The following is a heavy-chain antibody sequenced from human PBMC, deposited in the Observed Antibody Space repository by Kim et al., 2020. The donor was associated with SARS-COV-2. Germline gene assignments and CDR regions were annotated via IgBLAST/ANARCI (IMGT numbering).Heavy chain of an antibody. CDR1: GYTFTSYY. CDR3: ARGVAYYYGSGSYFSGNWFDP. CDR2: INPSGGST. D-gene: IGHD3-10*01. V-gene: IGHV1-46*01. J-gene: IGHJ5*02. Sequence: ASVKVSCKASGYTFTSYYMHWVRQAPGQGLEWMGIINPSGGSTSYAQKFQGRVTMTRDTSTSTVYMELSSLRSEDTAVYYCARGVAYYYGSGSYFSGNWFDPWGQGTLVTVSS.